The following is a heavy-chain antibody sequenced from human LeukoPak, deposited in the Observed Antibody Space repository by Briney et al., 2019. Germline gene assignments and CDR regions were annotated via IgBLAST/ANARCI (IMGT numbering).Heavy chain of an antibody. CDR1: GFTFSSYS. D-gene: IGHD3-10*01. CDR2: ISSSSSYI. CDR3: AREGPYYYGSGINYYYYYMDV. V-gene: IGHV3-21*01. Sequence: PGGSLRLSCAASGFTFSSYSMNWVRQAPGKGLEWVSSISSSSSYIYYADSVKVRFTISRDNDKNSLYLQMNSLRAEDTAVYYCAREGPYYYGSGINYYYYYMDVWGKGTTVTISS. J-gene: IGHJ6*03.